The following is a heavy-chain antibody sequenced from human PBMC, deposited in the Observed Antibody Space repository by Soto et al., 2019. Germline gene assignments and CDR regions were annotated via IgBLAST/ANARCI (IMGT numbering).Heavy chain of an antibody. V-gene: IGHV3-74*01. J-gene: IGHJ6*02. CDR1: GFTFTNYW. CDR2: INGGGSNA. CDR3: ARGIQYRYGMDV. Sequence: GSLRLSCAAAGFTFTNYWMHWVRQAPGKGLVWVSRINGGGSNAFYADSVKGRFTISRDNAKNTVYLQMNSLRAEDTAIYYCARGIQYRYGMDVWGQGTTVTVSS. D-gene: IGHD4-4*01.